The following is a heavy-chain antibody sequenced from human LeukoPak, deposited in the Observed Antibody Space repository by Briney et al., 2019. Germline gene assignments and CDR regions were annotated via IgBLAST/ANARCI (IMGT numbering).Heavy chain of an antibody. J-gene: IGHJ6*02. CDR1: GFTVSSNY. V-gene: IGHV3-53*01. Sequence: GGSLRLSCAASGFTVSSNYMSWVRQAPGKGLEWASVIYSGGSTYYADSVKGRFTISRDNSKNTLYLQMNSLRAEDTAVYYCAREVYYYGMDVWGQGTTVTVSS. CDR2: IYSGGST. CDR3: AREVYYYGMDV.